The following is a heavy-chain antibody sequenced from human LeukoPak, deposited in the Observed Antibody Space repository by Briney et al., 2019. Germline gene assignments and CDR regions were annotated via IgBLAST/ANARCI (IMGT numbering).Heavy chain of an antibody. CDR2: IKQDGSEK. V-gene: IGHV3-7*03. CDR3: ARVRVYDILTSGGYYFDY. Sequence: GGTLRLSCAVSGFTFSSYWMSWVRQAPGKGLECVANIKQDGSEKYYVDSVKGLFTISRDNAKKSLYLQMNSLRAEDTVVYYCARVRVYDILTSGGYYFDYWGQGTLVTVSS. D-gene: IGHD3-9*01. J-gene: IGHJ4*02. CDR1: GFTFSSYW.